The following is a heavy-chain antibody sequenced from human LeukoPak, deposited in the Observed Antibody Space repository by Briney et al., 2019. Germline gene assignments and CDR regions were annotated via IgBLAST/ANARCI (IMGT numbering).Heavy chain of an antibody. D-gene: IGHD3-3*01. V-gene: IGHV3-23*01. Sequence: PGGSLRLSCAASGFTFSNYVMNWVRQAPGKGLEWVSAISGSGGSTYYADSVKGRLTISRDNSRKTLYLQMNSLRADDTAVFYCAKGDFYDFWSGYYTPSFYFDYWGQGTLVTVSS. CDR3: AKGDFYDFWSGYYTPSFYFDY. CDR2: ISGSGGST. CDR1: GFTFSNYV. J-gene: IGHJ4*02.